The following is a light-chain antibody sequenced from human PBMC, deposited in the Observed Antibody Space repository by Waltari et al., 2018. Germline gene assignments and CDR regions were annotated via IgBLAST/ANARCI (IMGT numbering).Light chain of an antibody. CDR1: SGDVGGSKS. V-gene: IGLV2-14*03. CDR3: SSYTSSSTLA. CDR2: DVT. J-gene: IGLJ2*01. Sequence: QSALTQPASVSGSPGQSITISCPGTSGDVGGSKSVSWYQQHPGKAPKLMIYDVTNRPSGVSNRFSGSKSGNTASLTISGLQAEDEADYYCSSYTSSSTLAFGGGTKLTVL.